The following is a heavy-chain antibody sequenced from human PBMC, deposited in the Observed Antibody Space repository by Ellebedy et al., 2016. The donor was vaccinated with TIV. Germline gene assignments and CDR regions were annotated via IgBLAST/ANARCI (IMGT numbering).Heavy chain of an antibody. CDR2: MDSGGSTT. Sequence: GGSLRLSXAVSGFTFSNTWMHWVRQGPGKGLVWVSRMDSGGSTTDYADSVKGRFTISRDNAKNTLYLQMDSLRAEDTAVYYCARAGSYLSEAVFYWGQGTLVTVSS. J-gene: IGHJ4*02. CDR1: GFTFSNTW. D-gene: IGHD3-10*01. V-gene: IGHV3-74*01. CDR3: ARAGSYLSEAVFY.